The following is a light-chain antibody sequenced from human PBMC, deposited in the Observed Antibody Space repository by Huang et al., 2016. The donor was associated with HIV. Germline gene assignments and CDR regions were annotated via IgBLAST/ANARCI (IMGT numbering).Light chain of an antibody. CDR1: QNITKS. CDR2: TEA. Sequence: DIQMTQSPPSLSVSVGDRVTFTCRADQNITKSVNWYQQKPGKAPKLLIYTEATLESGVPSRFSGSGSGSRFTLNIGNLQPEDFATYYCQQSFSVPRTFG. CDR3: QQSFSVPRT. J-gene: IGKJ1*01. V-gene: IGKV1-39*01.